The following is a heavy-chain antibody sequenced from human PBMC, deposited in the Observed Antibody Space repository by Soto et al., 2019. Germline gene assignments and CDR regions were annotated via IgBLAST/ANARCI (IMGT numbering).Heavy chain of an antibody. CDR3: AKDTSSSPYYMDV. V-gene: IGHV3-23*01. Sequence: EVQVLESGGGSVQPGGSLGFSWEASGSTFSNFAMSGVGQAPGKGREWASEITGGTGTTYYADSVKGRFIISRDNSKNTVHLQMNSLRAEDTAVYYCAKDTSSSPYYMDVWGKGTTVTVSS. CDR1: GSTFSNFA. CDR2: ITGGTGTT. J-gene: IGHJ6*03. D-gene: IGHD2-2*01.